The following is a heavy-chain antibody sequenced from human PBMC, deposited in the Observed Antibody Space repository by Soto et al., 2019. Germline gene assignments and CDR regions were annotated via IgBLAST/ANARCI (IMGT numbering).Heavy chain of an antibody. Sequence: ASVKVSCKVSGYTLTELSMHWVRQAPGKGLEWMGGFVPEDGETIYAQKFQGRVTMTEDTSTDTAYMEISSLRSEDTAVYYCATRQLSHHTIHGCMDVWGQGTPVTVSS. CDR1: GYTLTELS. D-gene: IGHD5-18*01. V-gene: IGHV1-24*01. CDR2: FVPEDGET. CDR3: ATRQLSHHTIHGCMDV. J-gene: IGHJ6*02.